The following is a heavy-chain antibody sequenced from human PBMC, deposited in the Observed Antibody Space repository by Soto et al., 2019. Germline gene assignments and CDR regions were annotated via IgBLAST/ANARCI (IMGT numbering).Heavy chain of an antibody. Sequence: EVQLVESGGGLVQPGGSLRLSCAASGFTFSSYDMHWVRQATGKGLEWVSAIGTAGDTYYPGSVKGRFTISRENAKNSLYLQMNSLRAEDTAVYYCARVRGIFGVEGYYYGMDVWGQGTTVTVSS. CDR3: ARVRGIFGVEGYYYGMDV. CDR1: GFTFSSYD. V-gene: IGHV3-13*01. CDR2: IGTAGDT. J-gene: IGHJ6*02. D-gene: IGHD3-3*01.